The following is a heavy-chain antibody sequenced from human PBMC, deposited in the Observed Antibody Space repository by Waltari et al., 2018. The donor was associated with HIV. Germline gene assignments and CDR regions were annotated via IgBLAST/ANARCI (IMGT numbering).Heavy chain of an antibody. J-gene: IGHJ2*01. CDR2: ISYSGST. D-gene: IGHD5-12*01. CDR1: GGSISSDTYY. Sequence: QLQLLESGPGLVKPSESLSLTCTVSGGSISSDTYYWGWVRQSPGKGLEWIESISYSGSTYFNPSLKSRVTISVDTSNNQFSLQLSSVTVADTAVYYCVRLHHRDGYNWWHFDLWGRGSLVTVSS. CDR3: VRLHHRDGYNWWHFDL. V-gene: IGHV4-39*01.